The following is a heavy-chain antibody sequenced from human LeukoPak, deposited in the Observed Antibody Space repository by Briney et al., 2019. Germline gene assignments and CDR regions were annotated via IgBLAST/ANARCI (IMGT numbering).Heavy chain of an antibody. CDR2: LSSSSSSI. J-gene: IGHJ4*02. V-gene: IGHV3-48*02. CDR3: ARSDYGDGFDY. CDR1: GFTFSSYA. Sequence: GGSPRLSCAASGFTFSSYAMNWVRQAPGKGLEWVSYLSSSSSSIYYAESVKGRYTISRDNAKNSLYLQMNSLRDGDAAVYYCARSDYGDGFDYWGQGTLVTVSS. D-gene: IGHD4-17*01.